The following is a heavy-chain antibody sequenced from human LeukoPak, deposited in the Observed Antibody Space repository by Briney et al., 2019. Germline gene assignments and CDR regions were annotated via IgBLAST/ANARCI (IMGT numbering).Heavy chain of an antibody. J-gene: IGHJ4*02. V-gene: IGHV4-31*03. CDR3: ARRANTAPPYYFDY. Sequence: SQTLSLTCTVSGGSISSGGYYWSWIRQHPGKALEWFGYIYYSGSTYYNPSLKSRVTISLDTSKNQFSLKLSSVTAADTAVYYCARRANTAPPYYFDYWGQGTLVTVSS. CDR1: GGSISSGGYY. D-gene: IGHD5-18*01. CDR2: IYYSGST.